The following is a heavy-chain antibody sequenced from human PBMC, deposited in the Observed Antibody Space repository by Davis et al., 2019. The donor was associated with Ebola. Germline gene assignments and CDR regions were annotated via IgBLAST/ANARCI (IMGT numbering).Heavy chain of an antibody. Sequence: SETLSLTCTVSGGSISSSSYYWGWIRQPPGKGLEWIGYIYYSGSTNYNPSLKSRVTISVDTSKNQFSLKLSSVTAADTAVYYCARSSAAHFDYWGQGTLVTVSS. D-gene: IGHD2-15*01. J-gene: IGHJ4*02. V-gene: IGHV4-61*05. CDR2: IYYSGST. CDR1: GGSISSSSYY. CDR3: ARSSAAHFDY.